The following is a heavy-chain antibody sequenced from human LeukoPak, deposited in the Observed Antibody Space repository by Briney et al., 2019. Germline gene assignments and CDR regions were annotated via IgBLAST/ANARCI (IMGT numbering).Heavy chain of an antibody. D-gene: IGHD3-16*01. Sequence: LSLTCAVYGGSFSGYDWSWIRQAPGKGLEWVSYISSSGSTIYYADSVKGRFTISRDNAKNSLYLQMNSLRAEDTAVYYCARWSGGADYWGQGVLVTVSS. CDR2: ISSSGSTI. CDR1: GGSFSGYD. J-gene: IGHJ4*02. CDR3: ARWSGGADY. V-gene: IGHV3-11*01.